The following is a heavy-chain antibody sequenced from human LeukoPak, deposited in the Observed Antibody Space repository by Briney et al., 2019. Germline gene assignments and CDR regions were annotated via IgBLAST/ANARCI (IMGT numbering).Heavy chain of an antibody. CDR3: ARDRGLVTARRYYFDY. CDR2: INTYNGNT. CDR1: GYTFTSFG. J-gene: IGHJ4*02. V-gene: IGHV1-18*01. D-gene: IGHD2-21*02. Sequence: ASVKVSCKASGYTFTSFGITWVRQAPGQGLEWMGWINTYNGNTNYAQKFQGRVTITADKSTSTAYMELSSLRSEDTAVYYCARDRGLVTARRYYFDYWGQGTLVTVSS.